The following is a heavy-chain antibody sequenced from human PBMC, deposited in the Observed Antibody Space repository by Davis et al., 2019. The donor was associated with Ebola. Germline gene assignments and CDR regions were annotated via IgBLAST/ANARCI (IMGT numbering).Heavy chain of an antibody. CDR1: GFTFRTYG. Sequence: GESLKISCVASGFTFRTYGMHWVRQAPGKGLVWVSLINNDGSITTYADSMKGRFTISRDNAKNTLYLQMNTLRAEDTAVYYCARRYYGSGTYYKDYWGQGTLVTVSS. CDR3: ARRYYGSGTYYKDY. V-gene: IGHV3-74*01. CDR2: INNDGSIT. D-gene: IGHD3-10*01. J-gene: IGHJ4*02.